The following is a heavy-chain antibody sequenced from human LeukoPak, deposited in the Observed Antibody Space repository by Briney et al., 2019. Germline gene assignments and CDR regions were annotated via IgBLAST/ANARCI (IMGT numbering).Heavy chain of an antibody. D-gene: IGHD2-15*01. Sequence: SETLSLTCAVYGGSFSAYYWSWIRQPPGKGLEWIGEINHGGSTNYNPSLKSRVAISVDTSKNQFSLKLSSVTAADTAVYYCARGGGVWDCSGGSCYSILAWFDPWGQGTLVTVSS. J-gene: IGHJ5*02. V-gene: IGHV4-34*01. CDR2: INHGGST. CDR3: ARGGGVWDCSGGSCYSILAWFDP. CDR1: GGSFSAYY.